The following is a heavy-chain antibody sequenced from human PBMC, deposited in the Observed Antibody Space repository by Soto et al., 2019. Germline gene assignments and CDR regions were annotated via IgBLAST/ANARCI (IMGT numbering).Heavy chain of an antibody. CDR1: GLTFSDRY. D-gene: IGHD1-1*01. CDR3: AKEVRGVGYYFYGMDV. Sequence: PGGSLRLSWAASGLTFSDRYMDWVRQATGKGLEWVARSRNRVNSHTTEYAASVKGRFTISRDESKSSLYLQMNSLKIEDTAVYYCAKEVRGVGYYFYGMDVWGQGTTVTVSS. V-gene: IGHV3-72*01. CDR2: SRNRVNSHTT. J-gene: IGHJ6*02.